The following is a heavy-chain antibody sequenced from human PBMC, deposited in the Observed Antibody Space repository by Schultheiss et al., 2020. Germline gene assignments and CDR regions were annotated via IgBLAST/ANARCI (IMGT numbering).Heavy chain of an antibody. CDR1: GFTFSSYA. CDR2: ISYDGSNK. J-gene: IGHJ4*02. D-gene: IGHD6-19*01. V-gene: IGHV3-30-3*01. Sequence: GASLKISCAASGFTFSSYAMHWVRQAPGKGLEWVAVISYDGSNKYYADSVKGRFTISRDNSKNTLYLQMNSLRAEDTAVYYCARERYSSGWNFDYWGQGTLVTVSS. CDR3: ARERYSSGWNFDY.